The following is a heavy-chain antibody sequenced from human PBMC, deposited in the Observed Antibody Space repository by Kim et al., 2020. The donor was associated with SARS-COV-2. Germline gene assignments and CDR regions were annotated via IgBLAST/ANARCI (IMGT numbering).Heavy chain of an antibody. CDR2: ISSSSSYI. D-gene: IGHD3-10*01. V-gene: IGHV3-21*01. CDR3: ARDMRNFAVLFGEPYHYYYYGMDV. J-gene: IGHJ6*02. CDR1: GFTFSSYS. Sequence: GGSLRLSCAASGFTFSSYSMNWVRQAPGKGLEWVSSISSSSSYIYYADSVKGRFTISRDNAKNSLYLQMNSLRAEDTAVYYCARDMRNFAVLFGEPYHYYYYGMDVWGQGTTVTVSS.